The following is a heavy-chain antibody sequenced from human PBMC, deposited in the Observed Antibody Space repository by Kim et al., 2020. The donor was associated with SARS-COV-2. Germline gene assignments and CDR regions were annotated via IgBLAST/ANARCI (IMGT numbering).Heavy chain of an antibody. V-gene: IGHV3-23*01. CDR3: AKPLGSSCYWTMDV. D-gene: IGHD6-13*01. Sequence: ADAVKGRFTITRDNAKNTLYLQMNSLRAEDTAVYYCAKPLGSSCYWTMDVWGQGTTVTVSS. J-gene: IGHJ6*02.